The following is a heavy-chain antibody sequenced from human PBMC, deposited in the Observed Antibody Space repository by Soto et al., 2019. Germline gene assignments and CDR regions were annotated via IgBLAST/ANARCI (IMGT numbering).Heavy chain of an antibody. V-gene: IGHV1-46*01. CDR2: IIPSDGRT. J-gene: IGHJ4*01. CDR1: GYTFTTYW. CDR3: VKYYYDSSGQYYHDIDK. D-gene: IGHD3-22*01. Sequence: ASVKVSCKASGYTFTTYWLQWVRQAPGQGLEWMGLIIPSDGRTTYAQKFQGRVTMTRDTSTSTVYMELSSLTSEDTAVYYCVKYYYDSSGQYYHDIDKWGQGTLLTVSS.